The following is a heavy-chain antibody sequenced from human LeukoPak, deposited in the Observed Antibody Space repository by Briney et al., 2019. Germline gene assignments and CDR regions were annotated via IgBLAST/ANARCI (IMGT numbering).Heavy chain of an antibody. CDR1: GFTFSSYA. Sequence: GRSLTLSCAASGFTFSSYAMHWVRQAPGKGLEWVAVISYDGSNKFYADSVKGRFTISRDNSKNTLYLQMNSLRAEDTAVYYCARAPLMFGYYYMDVWGKGTTVTVSS. CDR3: ARAPLMFGYYYMDV. CDR2: ISYDGSNK. D-gene: IGHD3-10*02. V-gene: IGHV3-30*04. J-gene: IGHJ6*03.